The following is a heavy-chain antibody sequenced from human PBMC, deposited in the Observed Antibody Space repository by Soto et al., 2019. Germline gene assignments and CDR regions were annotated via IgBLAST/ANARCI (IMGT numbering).Heavy chain of an antibody. CDR1: GFSLSTSGVG. V-gene: IGHV2-5*02. CDR3: AHRPSYCSGGSCYSGFDY. J-gene: IGHJ4*02. CDR2: IYWDDDK. Sequence: QITLKESGPPLVKPTQTLTLTCTFSGFSLSTSGVGVGWIRQPPGKALEWLALIYWDDDKRYSPSLKGRLTITNDTSKNQVVLTMTNMDPVDTATYYCAHRPSYCSGGSCYSGFDYWGQGTLVTVSS. D-gene: IGHD2-15*01.